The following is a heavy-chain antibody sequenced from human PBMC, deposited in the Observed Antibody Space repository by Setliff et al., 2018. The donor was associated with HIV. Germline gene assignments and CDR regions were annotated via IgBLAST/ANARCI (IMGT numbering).Heavy chain of an antibody. CDR3: ARVGDGYNSFDY. CDR2: IVLMSNTA. Sequence: GASVKVSCKASGDTFTSYVISWVRQAPGQGLEWMGGIVLMSNTADYAPKFQGRVTITADKSTSTAYMELSSLRSEDTAVYYCARVGDGYNSFDYWGQGTLVTVSS. CDR1: GDTFTSYV. J-gene: IGHJ4*02. D-gene: IGHD5-12*01. V-gene: IGHV1-69*06.